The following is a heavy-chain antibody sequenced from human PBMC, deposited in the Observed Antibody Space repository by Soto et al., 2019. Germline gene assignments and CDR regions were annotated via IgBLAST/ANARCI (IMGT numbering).Heavy chain of an antibody. CDR2: ISYDGGNK. V-gene: IGHV3-30-3*01. CDR1: GFTFSSYA. Sequence: GGSLRPSCAASGFTFSSYAMHWVRQAPGKGLEWVAVISYDGGNKYYADSVKGRFTISRDNSKNTLYLQMNSLRAEDTAVYYCARDQVPAALLGWFDPWGQGTLVTISS. D-gene: IGHD2-2*01. J-gene: IGHJ5*02. CDR3: ARDQVPAALLGWFDP.